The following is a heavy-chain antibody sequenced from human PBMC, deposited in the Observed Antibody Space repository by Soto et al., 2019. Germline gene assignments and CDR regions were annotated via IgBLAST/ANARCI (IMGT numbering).Heavy chain of an antibody. Sequence: SETLSLTCGVSGGTVASSHWRSWVRQSPSRGLEWIGNVYHTGDTNFNPSLQSRVTFSVDKSNNQFSLRLTSLTAADTAVYFCAREIVTAGGNNYFDPWGPGTLVTVSS. V-gene: IGHV4-4*02. CDR2: VYHTGDT. CDR3: AREIVTAGGNNYFDP. D-gene: IGHD2-21*02. CDR1: GGTVASSHW. J-gene: IGHJ5*02.